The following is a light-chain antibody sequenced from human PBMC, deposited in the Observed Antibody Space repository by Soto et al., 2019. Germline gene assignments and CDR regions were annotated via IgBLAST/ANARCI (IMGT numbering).Light chain of an antibody. J-gene: IGKJ5*01. CDR2: AAS. V-gene: IGKV1-39*01. CDR3: QQTDTTVT. CDR1: QSINSY. Sequence: DIQMTQSPSSLSASVGDRVTITCRASQSINSYLNWYQQKPGKAPKLLIYAASSLQSGVPSRFSGSGSGTDFTLTISSLQPEDFATYYCQQTDTTVTFGQGTRLEI.